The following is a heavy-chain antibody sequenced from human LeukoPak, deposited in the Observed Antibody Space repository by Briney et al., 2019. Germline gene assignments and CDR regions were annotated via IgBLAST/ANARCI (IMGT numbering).Heavy chain of an antibody. D-gene: IGHD6-13*01. V-gene: IGHV1-18*01. CDR1: SYTXTTDG. CDR2: IDTYSGKT. Sequence: ASVKVSCKASSYTXTTDGISWVRQAPGQGLEWMGWIDTYSGKTNYAQKFQGRVTMTSDTSTSTAYMELRSLRSDDTAVYYCARDRGIAEADSFDPWGQGTLVTVSS. J-gene: IGHJ5*02. CDR3: ARDRGIAEADSFDP.